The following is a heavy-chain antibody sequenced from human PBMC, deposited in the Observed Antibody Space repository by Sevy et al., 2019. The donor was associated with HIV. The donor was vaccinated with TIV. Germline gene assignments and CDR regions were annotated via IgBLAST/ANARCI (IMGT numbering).Heavy chain of an antibody. Sequence: GGSLRLSCAASGFTFSSYAMSWVRQAPGKGLEWVSAISGSGYSTYYADSVKGRFTISGDNSKNTLYLQMNSLRAEDTAVYFCATQQQLVLFDAFDIWGQRTMVTVSS. CDR3: ATQQQLVLFDAFDI. V-gene: IGHV3-23*01. CDR2: ISGSGYST. D-gene: IGHD6-13*01. J-gene: IGHJ3*02. CDR1: GFTFSSYA.